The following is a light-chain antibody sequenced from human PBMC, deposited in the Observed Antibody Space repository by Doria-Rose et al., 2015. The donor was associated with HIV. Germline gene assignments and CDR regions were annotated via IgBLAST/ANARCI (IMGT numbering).Light chain of an antibody. V-gene: IGKV3-20*01. CDR3: HQYGTSWT. CDR2: DGS. Sequence: TQSPGTLSSSPGERATLSCRASQSFGSTYLAWYQQKPGQAPSLLIYDGSTRATGIPDRFSASGSGTDFTLTINRLEPEDFALYYCHQYGTSWTFGQGTKVEI. CDR1: QSFGSTY. J-gene: IGKJ1*01.